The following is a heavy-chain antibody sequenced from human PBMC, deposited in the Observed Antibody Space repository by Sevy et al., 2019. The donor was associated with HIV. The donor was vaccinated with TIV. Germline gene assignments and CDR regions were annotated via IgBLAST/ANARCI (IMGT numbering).Heavy chain of an antibody. CDR1: GFDFRNYA. CDR3: AKRPYYYDSSGYDGPPPGAFDI. V-gene: IGHV3-23*01. D-gene: IGHD3-22*01. CDR2: ISGRGGST. Sequence: GGSLRLSCAASGFDFRNYAMSWVRQAPGKGLEWVSGISGRGGSTHYTDSVKGRFIISRDNSKYTLYLQMNSLGVEDTAIYYCAKRPYYYDSSGYDGPPPGAFDIWGQGTKVTVSS. J-gene: IGHJ3*02.